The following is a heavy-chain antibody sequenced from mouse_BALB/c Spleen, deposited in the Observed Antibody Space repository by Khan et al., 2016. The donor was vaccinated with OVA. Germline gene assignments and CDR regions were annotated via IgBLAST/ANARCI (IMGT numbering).Heavy chain of an antibody. CDR3: TSHLTGSFAY. CDR2: ISSDGSYT. D-gene: IGHD4-1*01. CDR1: GFTFSNYG. V-gene: IGHV5-6*01. Sequence: EVELVESGGDLVKPGGSLKLSCAASGFTFSNYGMSWVRQTPDKRLEWVATISSDGSYTYYPDSVKGRFTISRNNAKNPLYLQMTSLRSEDTAMFYCTSHLTGSFAYWGQGTLVTVSA. J-gene: IGHJ3*01.